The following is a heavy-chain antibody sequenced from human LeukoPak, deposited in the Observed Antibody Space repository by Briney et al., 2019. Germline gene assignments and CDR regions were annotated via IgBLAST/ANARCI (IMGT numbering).Heavy chain of an antibody. J-gene: IGHJ4*02. V-gene: IGHV3-11*01. Sequence: GRSLRLSCAASGFTFSDYYMSWIRQAPGKGLEWVSYISSSGGTIYYADSVKGRFTISRDNAKNSLYLQMNSLRAEDTAVYYCARAGDGYNYPDYLDYWGQGTLVTVSS. D-gene: IGHD5-24*01. CDR1: GFTFSDYY. CDR2: ISSSGGTI. CDR3: ARAGDGYNYPDYLDY.